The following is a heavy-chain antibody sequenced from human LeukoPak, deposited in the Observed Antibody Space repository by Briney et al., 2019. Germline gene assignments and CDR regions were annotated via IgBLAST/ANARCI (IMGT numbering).Heavy chain of an antibody. Sequence: PGRSLRLPCAASGFTFDDYAMHWVRQAPGKGLEWVSGISWNSGSIGYADSVKGRFTISRDNAKNSLYLQMNSLRAEDTAVYYCARDVTMTFDYWGQGTLVTVSS. CDR3: ARDVTMTFDY. J-gene: IGHJ4*02. D-gene: IGHD3-22*01. CDR2: ISWNSGSI. CDR1: GFTFDDYA. V-gene: IGHV3-9*01.